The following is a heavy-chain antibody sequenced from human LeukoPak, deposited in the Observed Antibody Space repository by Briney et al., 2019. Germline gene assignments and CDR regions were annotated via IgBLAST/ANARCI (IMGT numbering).Heavy chain of an antibody. D-gene: IGHD3-10*01. V-gene: IGHV3-30*04. CDR3: AKEPPRTLWFGEAYFDY. CDR1: GFTFSTYT. J-gene: IGHJ4*02. Sequence: GGSLRLSCAASGFTFSTYTMHWVRQAPGKGLEWVAVISYDGSNKYYADSVKGRFTISRDNSKNTLYLQMNSLRAEDTAVYYCAKEPPRTLWFGEAYFDYWGQGTLVTVSS. CDR2: ISYDGSNK.